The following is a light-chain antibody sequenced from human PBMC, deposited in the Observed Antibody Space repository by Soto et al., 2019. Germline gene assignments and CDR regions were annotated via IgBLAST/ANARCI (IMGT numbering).Light chain of an antibody. CDR1: QSVSSN. Sequence: EIVLTQSPGTLSLSPGERATLSCRASQSVSSNLAWYQQKPGQAPRLLIYDASERASGIPARFSGSGSGTDFTLTISSLEPEDFAVYYCQQRTIWPPWTCGQGTKVDI. J-gene: IGKJ1*01. CDR3: QQRTIWPPWT. CDR2: DAS. V-gene: IGKV3-11*01.